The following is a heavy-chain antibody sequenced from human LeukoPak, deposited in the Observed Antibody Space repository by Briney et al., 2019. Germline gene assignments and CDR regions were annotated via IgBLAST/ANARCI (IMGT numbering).Heavy chain of an antibody. CDR2: IIPIFGTA. CDR1: GGTFSSYA. CDR3: ARAHRAYSGYEKFDY. V-gene: IGHV1-69*01. J-gene: IGHJ4*02. Sequence: QVSCKASGGTFSSYAISWVRQAPGQGLEWMGGIIPIFGTANYAQKFQGRVTITADESTSTAYMELSSLRSEDTAVYYCARAHRAYSGYEKFDYWGQGTLVTVSS. D-gene: IGHD5-12*01.